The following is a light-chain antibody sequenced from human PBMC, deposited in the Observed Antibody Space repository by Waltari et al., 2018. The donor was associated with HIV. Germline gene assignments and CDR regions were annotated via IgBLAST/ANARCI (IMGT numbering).Light chain of an antibody. J-gene: IGKJ1*01. CDR3: QQYHNWPRT. CDR1: QTVSSN. Sequence: EIVLTQSPATLSVSPGERATLSCRASQTVSSNLAWYQQKPGQAPRLLIYDASSRATHIPARFSGSGSGSDFTLTISSLQSEDFAVYYCQQYHNWPRTFGQGTKVEIK. V-gene: IGKV3-15*01. CDR2: DAS.